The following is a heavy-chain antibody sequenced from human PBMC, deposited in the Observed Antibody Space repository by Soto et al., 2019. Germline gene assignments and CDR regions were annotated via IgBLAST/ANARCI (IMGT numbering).Heavy chain of an antibody. J-gene: IGHJ4*02. CDR1: GFPFSNYV. CDR2: ISGNTGHA. V-gene: IGHV3-23*01. CDR3: AKVPSQYIWGSYLRYYDY. Sequence: EVQMLESGGGLVQPGGSLRLSCAASGFPFSNYVMTWVRQASGKGLEWVSGISGNTGHAYYADSVKDRFTISRDNSKNTLYLQMDSLRAEDTAVYYCAKVPSQYIWGSYLRYYDYWGQGTLVTVSS. D-gene: IGHD3-16*02.